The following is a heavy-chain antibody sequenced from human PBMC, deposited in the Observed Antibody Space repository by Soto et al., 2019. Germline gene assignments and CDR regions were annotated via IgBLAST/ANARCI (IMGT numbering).Heavy chain of an antibody. Sequence: PGESLKISCKGSGYIFTNYWIPWVRQMPGRGLEWMGRIDTSYSEIKYSPSFQGHVTISADKSINTAYLQLSDLRASDTATYYCARFTSSSSPVEHWGQGTLVTVSS. D-gene: IGHD6-6*01. CDR2: IDTSYSEI. CDR1: GYIFTNYW. CDR3: ARFTSSSSPVEH. J-gene: IGHJ4*02. V-gene: IGHV5-10-1*01.